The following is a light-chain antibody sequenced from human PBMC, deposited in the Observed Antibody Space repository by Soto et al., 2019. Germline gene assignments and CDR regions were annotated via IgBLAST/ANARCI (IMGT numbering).Light chain of an antibody. CDR2: DAF. J-gene: IGKJ3*01. CDR1: QDITNY. V-gene: IGKV1-33*01. CDR3: QQAASLPQT. Sequence: DIQMTQSPSSLSASIGDNVTMTCQASQDITNYLNWYQQKAGKPPKLLIFDAFSLEEGVPSRFSGSGSGTDFPLSITSLRPEDLGTYYCQQAASLPQTFGPGTTVDVK.